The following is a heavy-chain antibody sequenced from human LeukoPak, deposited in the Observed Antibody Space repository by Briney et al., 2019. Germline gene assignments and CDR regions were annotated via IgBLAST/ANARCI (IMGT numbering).Heavy chain of an antibody. V-gene: IGHV3-74*01. CDR2: INGDGSST. D-gene: IGHD2-2*01. CDR1: GFTFSGYW. Sequence: GGSLRLSCAASGFTFSGYWMHWVRQAPGKGLVWVARINGDGSSTTYAGSVKGRFTISRDNARNTLYLQMNTLRAEDTAVYYCARGGAVPANCFDPWGQGTLVTVSS. J-gene: IGHJ5*02. CDR3: ARGGAVPANCFDP.